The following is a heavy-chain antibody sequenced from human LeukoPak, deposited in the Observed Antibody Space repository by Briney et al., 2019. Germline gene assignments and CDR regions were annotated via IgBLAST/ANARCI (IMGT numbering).Heavy chain of an antibody. CDR2: INPSGGST. Sequence: ASVKVSCKASGYTFTSYGNSWVRQAPGQGLEWMGIINPSGGSTSYAQKFQGRVTMTRDTSTSTVYMELSSLRSEDTAVYYCARERINTMVRGVISHNWFDPWGQGTLVTVSS. CDR3: ARERINTMVRGVISHNWFDP. D-gene: IGHD3-10*01. CDR1: GYTFTSYG. V-gene: IGHV1-46*01. J-gene: IGHJ5*02.